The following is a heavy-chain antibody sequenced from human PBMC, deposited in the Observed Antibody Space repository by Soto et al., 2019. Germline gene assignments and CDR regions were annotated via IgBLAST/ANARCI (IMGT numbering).Heavy chain of an antibody. V-gene: IGHV3-66*01. CDR1: GFTVSITY. D-gene: IGHD1-26*01. CDR3: ARDPHVGE. J-gene: IGHJ4*02. Sequence: EVQLVESGGGLVQPGGSLRLSCAASGFTVSITYINWVRQAPGKGLEWVSVIYTCGSTYYADSVKSRFTITRDNSKNTVYLQMNSLRDEDTATEYSARDPHVGEWGPGTLVTGSS. CDR2: IYTCGST.